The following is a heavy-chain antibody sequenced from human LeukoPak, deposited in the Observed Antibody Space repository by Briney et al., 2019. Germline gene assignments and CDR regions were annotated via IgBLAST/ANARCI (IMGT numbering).Heavy chain of an antibody. V-gene: IGHV3-21*01. J-gene: IGHJ4*02. CDR2: ISSSSSYI. D-gene: IGHD2-15*01. CDR3: ARVPPRYCSGGSCYSEDY. CDR1: GFTFSSYS. Sequence: GGSLRLSCAASGFTFSSYSMNWVRQAPGKGLEWVSSISSSSSYIYYADSAKGRFTISRDNAKNSLYLQMNSLRAEDTAVYYCARVPPRYCSGGSCYSEDYWGQGTLVTVSS.